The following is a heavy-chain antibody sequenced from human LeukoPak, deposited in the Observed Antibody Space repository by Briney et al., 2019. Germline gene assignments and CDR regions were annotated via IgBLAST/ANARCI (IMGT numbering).Heavy chain of an antibody. V-gene: IGHV1-2*02. CDR3: ARGAHGGSCSSTSCHPPHFDY. J-gene: IGHJ4*02. Sequence: ASVKVSCKASGYTFTGYYMHWVRQAPGQGLEWMGWINPNSGGTNYAQKFQGRVTMTRDTSISTAYMELSSLRSEDTAVYYCARGAHGGSCSSTSCHPPHFDYWGQGTLVTVSS. CDR1: GYTFTGYY. CDR2: INPNSGGT. D-gene: IGHD2-2*01.